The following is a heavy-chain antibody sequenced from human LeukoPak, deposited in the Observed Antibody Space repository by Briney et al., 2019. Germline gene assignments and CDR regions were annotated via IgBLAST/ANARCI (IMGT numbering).Heavy chain of an antibody. J-gene: IGHJ4*02. V-gene: IGHV4-4*07. D-gene: IGHD6-13*01. Sequence: PSETLSLTCTVSGGSISSYYWSWIRQPAGKGLEWIGRIYTSGSTNYNPSLKSRVTMSVDTSKNQFSLKLSSVTAADTAVYYCARDRKLPRPGYSSSWYGPSGNDYWGQGTLVTVSS. CDR2: IYTSGST. CDR3: ARDRKLPRPGYSSSWYGPSGNDY. CDR1: GGSISSYY.